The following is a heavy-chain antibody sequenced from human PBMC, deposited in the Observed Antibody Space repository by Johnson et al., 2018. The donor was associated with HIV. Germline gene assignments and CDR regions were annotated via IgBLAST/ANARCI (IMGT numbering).Heavy chain of an antibody. CDR1: GFTVSDYY. J-gene: IGHJ3*01. Sequence: QVQLVESGGGLVKPGGSLRLSCAASGFTVSDYYMSWIRQTLGQGLEWVSYISSSGRTKYDADPVKGRFTISRDNAKNSVYLQMNSLRAEDTAVYYCARDGVIRGVRYAFDLWGQGTMVSVSS. CDR3: ARDGVIRGVRYAFDL. CDR2: ISSSGRTK. V-gene: IGHV3-11*04. D-gene: IGHD3-10*01.